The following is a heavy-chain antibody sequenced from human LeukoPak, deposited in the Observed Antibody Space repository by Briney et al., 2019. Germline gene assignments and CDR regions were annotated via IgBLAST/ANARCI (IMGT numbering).Heavy chain of an antibody. CDR3: AATYYYARAPDY. J-gene: IGHJ4*02. CDR2: LDPEDGET. CDR1: GYTLTELS. V-gene: IGHV1-24*01. D-gene: IGHD3-10*01. Sequence: ASVKVSCKVSGYTLTELSMHWVRQAPGKGLELMGSLDPEDGETIYAQKFQGRVTMTEDASTDTAYMELSSLRSEDTAVYYCAATYYYARAPDYWGQGTLVTVSS.